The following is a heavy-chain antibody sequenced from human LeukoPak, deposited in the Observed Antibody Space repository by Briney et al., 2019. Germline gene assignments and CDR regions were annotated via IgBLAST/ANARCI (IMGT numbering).Heavy chain of an antibody. V-gene: IGHV3-66*01. J-gene: IGHJ4*02. CDR2: INDGFRR. Sequence: PGGSLRLSCKVSGFSVTDYFMTWVRQAPGKGLESVAVINDGFRRFYADSVKGRFTISRDRSNNMLYLQMNSLRVDDTGIYYCAAAPERGHWGQGTPVTVS. CDR3: AAAPERGH. CDR1: GFSVTDYF.